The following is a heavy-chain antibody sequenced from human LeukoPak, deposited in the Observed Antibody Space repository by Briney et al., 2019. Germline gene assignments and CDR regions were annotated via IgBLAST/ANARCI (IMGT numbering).Heavy chain of an antibody. Sequence: GASVTVSCKASGYTFTGYYMHWVRQAPGQGLEWMGWINPNTGDTDYAQKFQGRVTMTRDTSISTAYMELSRLNSDDAAVDYCAKDSRLQFGGGAYHFDHWGQGTLVTVSS. V-gene: IGHV1-2*02. J-gene: IGHJ4*02. CDR2: INPNTGDT. CDR1: GYTFTGYY. CDR3: AKDSRLQFGGGAYHFDH. D-gene: IGHD5-24*01.